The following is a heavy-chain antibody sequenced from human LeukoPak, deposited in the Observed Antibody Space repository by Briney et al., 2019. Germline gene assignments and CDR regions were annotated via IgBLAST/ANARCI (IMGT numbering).Heavy chain of an antibody. V-gene: IGHV3-48*03. CDR3: ASTSYYYETADY. D-gene: IGHD3-22*01. J-gene: IGHJ4*02. CDR1: GFTFSSYE. CDR2: ISSSGSTI. Sequence: GGSLRLSCAASGFTFSSYEMNWFRQAPGKGLEWVSYISSSGSTIYYADSVKGRFTVSRDNAKNSLYLQMNSLRAEDTAVYYCASTSYYYETADYWGQGTLVTVSS.